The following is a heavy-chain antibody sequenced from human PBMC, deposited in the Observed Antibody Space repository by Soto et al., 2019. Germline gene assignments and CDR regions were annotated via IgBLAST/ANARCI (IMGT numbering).Heavy chain of an antibody. CDR3: VRCSGGSCYPFDY. CDR1: GFTFSSYG. Sequence: QVQLVESGGGVVQSGRSLRLSCAASGFTFSSYGMHWVRQSPGKGLEWVAVISYDGSNKYYADSVKGRFTISRDNSKNTLYLQMNSLRAEDTAVYYCVRCSGGSCYPFDYWGQGTLVTVSS. CDR2: ISYDGSNK. J-gene: IGHJ4*02. D-gene: IGHD2-15*01. V-gene: IGHV3-30*03.